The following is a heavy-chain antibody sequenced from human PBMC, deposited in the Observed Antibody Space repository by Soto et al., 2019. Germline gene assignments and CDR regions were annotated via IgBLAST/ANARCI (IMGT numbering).Heavy chain of an antibody. CDR1: GGSISSGGYY. Sequence: SETLSLTCAVYGGSISSGGYYWSWIRQHPGKGLEWIGYIYYSGSTYYNPSLKSRVTISVDTSKNQFSLKLSSVTAADTAVYYCARETPPIAVAGIYYYYGMDVWGQGTTVTVSS. CDR3: ARETPPIAVAGIYYYYGMDV. J-gene: IGHJ6*02. CDR2: IYYSGST. D-gene: IGHD6-19*01. V-gene: IGHV4-31*11.